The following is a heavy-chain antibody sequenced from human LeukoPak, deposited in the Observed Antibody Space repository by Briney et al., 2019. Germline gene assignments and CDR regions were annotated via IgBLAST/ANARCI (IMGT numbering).Heavy chain of an antibody. CDR3: AKGVYYDTRGYFNH. Sequence: PGGSLRLSCAASGFTFSSYGMHWVRQAPGKGLQWVAVTSSDGSTTFYEDSVRGRFTISRDNSKNTLYLQMNSLRAEDTAVYHCAKGVYYDTRGYFNHWGQGTLVTVSS. CDR2: TSSDGSTT. J-gene: IGHJ4*02. V-gene: IGHV3-30*18. CDR1: GFTFSSYG. D-gene: IGHD3-22*01.